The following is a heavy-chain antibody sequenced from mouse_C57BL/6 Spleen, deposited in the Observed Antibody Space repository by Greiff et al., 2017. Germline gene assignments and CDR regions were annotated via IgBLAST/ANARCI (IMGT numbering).Heavy chain of an antibody. CDR1: GYTFTNYW. CDR3: ARSLGIYYYGSSYGYFDY. J-gene: IGHJ2*01. V-gene: IGHV1-63*01. Sequence: QVQLQQSGAELVRPGTSVKMSCKASGYTFTNYWIGWPKQRPGHGLEWIGDIYPGGGYTNYNEKFKGKATLTADKSSSTAYMQFSSLTSEDSAIYYCARSLGIYYYGSSYGYFDYWGQGTTLTVSS. CDR2: IYPGGGYT. D-gene: IGHD1-1*01.